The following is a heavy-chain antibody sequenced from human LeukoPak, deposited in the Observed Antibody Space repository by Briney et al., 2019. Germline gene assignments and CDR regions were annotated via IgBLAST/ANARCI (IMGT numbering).Heavy chain of an antibody. V-gene: IGHV3-23*01. J-gene: IGHJ6*03. CDR3: AKGSGDSSGYYYRYYYYYMDV. Sequence: GGSLRLSCAASGSTFSSYAMSWVRQAPGKGLEWVSVISGNGGSTYYADSVKGRFTISRDNSKNTLYLLMNSLRAEDTAVYYCAKGSGDSSGYYYRYYYYYMDVWGKGTTVTVSS. CDR2: ISGNGGST. CDR1: GSTFSSYA. D-gene: IGHD3-22*01.